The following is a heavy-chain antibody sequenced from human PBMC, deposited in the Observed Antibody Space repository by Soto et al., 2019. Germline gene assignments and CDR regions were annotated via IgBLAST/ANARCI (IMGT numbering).Heavy chain of an antibody. D-gene: IGHD3-9*01. V-gene: IGHV1-18*01. CDR2: ISGYNGNT. J-gene: IGHJ4*02. CDR1: GYTFTSYG. Sequence: QVQLVQSGAEVKKPGASVKVSCKASGYTFTSYGISWVRQAPGQGLEWMGWISGYNGNTNYAQKLQGRGTMTTDTTTRTASIELRSLRSDATAVYYCARDPGFRSDYWGQGTLVTVSS. CDR3: ARDPGFRSDY.